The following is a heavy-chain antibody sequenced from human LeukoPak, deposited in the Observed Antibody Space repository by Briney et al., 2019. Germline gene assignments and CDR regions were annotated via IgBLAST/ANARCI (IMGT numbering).Heavy chain of an antibody. CDR2: INAGNGNT. Sequence: ASVKVSCKASGYTFTSYGISWVRQAPGQRLEWMGWINAGNGNTKYSQKFQGRVTMTRDTSTSTVYMELSSLRSEDTAVYYCATGQIRNENYFDYWGQGTLVTVSS. V-gene: IGHV1-18*01. CDR3: ATGQIRNENYFDY. D-gene: IGHD1-1*01. CDR1: GYTFTSYG. J-gene: IGHJ4*02.